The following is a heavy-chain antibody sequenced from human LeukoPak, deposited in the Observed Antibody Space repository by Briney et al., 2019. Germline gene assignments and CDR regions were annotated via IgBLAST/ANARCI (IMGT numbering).Heavy chain of an antibody. CDR2: IIPIFGTA. CDR3: AKTGQLLWFGELLSSLDY. J-gene: IGHJ4*02. Sequence: SVKVSCKASGGTFSSYAISWVRQAPGQGLEWMGGIIPIFGTANYAQKFQGRVTITADESTSTAYMELSSLRSEDTAVYYCAKTGQLLWFGELLSSLDYWGQGTLVTVSS. D-gene: IGHD3-10*01. V-gene: IGHV1-69*13. CDR1: GGTFSSYA.